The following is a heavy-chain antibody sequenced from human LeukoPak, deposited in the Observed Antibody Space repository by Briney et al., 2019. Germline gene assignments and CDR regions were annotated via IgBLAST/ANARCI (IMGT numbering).Heavy chain of an antibody. Sequence: GGSLRLSCAASGFTFDDYAMHWVRQAPGKGLEWVSLISGDGGSTYYADSVKGRFAISRDNSKNSLYLQMNSLRTEDTALYYCAKDIKPKSYIAAAANWFDPWGQGTLVTVSS. D-gene: IGHD6-13*01. CDR1: GFTFDDYA. J-gene: IGHJ5*02. CDR2: ISGDGGST. CDR3: AKDIKPKSYIAAAANWFDP. V-gene: IGHV3-43*02.